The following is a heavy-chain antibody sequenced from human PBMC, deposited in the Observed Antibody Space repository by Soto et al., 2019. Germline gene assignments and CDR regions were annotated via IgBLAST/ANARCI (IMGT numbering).Heavy chain of an antibody. CDR1: GGTFSSYA. V-gene: IGHV1-69*13. CDR3: ARDHPYSSSCQWDYFDY. CDR2: IIPIFGTA. D-gene: IGHD6-13*01. Sequence: SVKVSCKASGGTFSSYAISWVRQAPGQGLEWMGGIIPIFGTANYAQKLKGRVTITADESTSTANMELSSLRSEDTAVYYFARDHPYSSSCQWDYFDYWGQGTLVTVSS. J-gene: IGHJ4*02.